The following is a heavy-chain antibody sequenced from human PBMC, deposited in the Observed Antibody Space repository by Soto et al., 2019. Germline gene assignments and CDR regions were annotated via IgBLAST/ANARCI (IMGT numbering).Heavy chain of an antibody. V-gene: IGHV4-38-2*02. CDR2: MYHSSTT. D-gene: IGHD3-16*01. J-gene: IGHJ4*02. CDR3: ARVAFGPIDY. CDR1: NYSISSGYY. Sequence: SETLSLTCTVSNYSISSGYYCGWIRQSPGEGLEWIVSMYHSSTTYYNPSLKSRVTISIDTSKNQFSLKLTSVTSADTAVYFSARVAFGPIDYWGQGTLVTVSS.